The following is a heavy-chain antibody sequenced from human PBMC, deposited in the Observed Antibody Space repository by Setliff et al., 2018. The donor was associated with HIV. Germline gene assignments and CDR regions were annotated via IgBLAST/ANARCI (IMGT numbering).Heavy chain of an antibody. CDR1: GFSFSRYW. CDR3: AKEAVSGTYFGSGFDY. J-gene: IGHJ4*02. CDR2: IDHFGSEE. Sequence: GGSLRLSCAASGFSFSRYWMSWVRQAPGKGLEWVASIDHFGSEENYVDSVRGRFTVSRDSAKNFLYLQMNSLTTEDTALYYCAKEAVSGTYFGSGFDYWGQGTLVTVSS. D-gene: IGHD1-26*01. V-gene: IGHV3-7*05.